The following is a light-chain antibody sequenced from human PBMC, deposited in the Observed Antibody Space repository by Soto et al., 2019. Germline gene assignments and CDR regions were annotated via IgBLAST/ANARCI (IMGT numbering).Light chain of an antibody. CDR1: SSDVGGYNY. Sequence: QPASVSGSPGQSITISCTGTSSDVGGYNYVSWYQQHPGKAPKLMIYQVSNRPSGVSNRFSASKSGNTASLTISGLQAEDEADYYCSSYTTSSTRVFGGGTKLTVL. J-gene: IGLJ3*02. CDR3: SSYTTSSTRV. CDR2: QVS. V-gene: IGLV2-14*01.